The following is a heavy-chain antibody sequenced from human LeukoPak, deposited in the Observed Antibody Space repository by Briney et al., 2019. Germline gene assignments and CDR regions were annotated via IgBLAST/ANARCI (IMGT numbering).Heavy chain of an antibody. J-gene: IGHJ6*03. V-gene: IGHV4-59*01. D-gene: IGHD3-10*01. CDR2: IYYSGST. CDR1: GGSISSYY. Sequence: SETLSLTCTVSGGSISSYYWSWIRQPPGKGLEWIGYIYYSGSTNYNPSLKSRVTISVDTSKNQFSLKLSSVTAADTAVYYCARGTTGSYYNLGSYYYYMDVWGKGTTVTVSS. CDR3: ARGTTGSYYNLGSYYYYMDV.